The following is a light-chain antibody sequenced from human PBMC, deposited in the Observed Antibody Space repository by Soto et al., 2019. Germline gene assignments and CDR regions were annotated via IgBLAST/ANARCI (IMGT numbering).Light chain of an antibody. CDR3: SSYAGSNNVV. Sequence: QSALTQPPSASGSPGQSVTISCTGTSSDVGGYDYVSWYQQHPGKAPKLMIYEVTKRPSGAPDRFSGTKSGNTASLTVSGLQAEDEADYYCSSYAGSNNVVFGTGTKVTVL. V-gene: IGLV2-8*01. CDR2: EVT. J-gene: IGLJ1*01. CDR1: SSDVGGYDY.